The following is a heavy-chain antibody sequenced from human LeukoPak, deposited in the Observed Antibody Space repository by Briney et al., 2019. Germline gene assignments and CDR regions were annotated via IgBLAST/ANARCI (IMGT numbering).Heavy chain of an antibody. CDR3: ATVNRLELLNGVYFDY. J-gene: IGHJ4*02. D-gene: IGHD1-26*01. Sequence: ASVTVSCKFSGYTLTLISMHWGRHAQATGLEWMGGFDPEDGETIYAQNSQGRVTMTEDTSTDTAYIELSSLRSEDTAVYYSATVNRLELLNGVYFDYSGQGTLVTVSS. CDR1: GYTLTLIS. V-gene: IGHV1-24*01. CDR2: FDPEDGET.